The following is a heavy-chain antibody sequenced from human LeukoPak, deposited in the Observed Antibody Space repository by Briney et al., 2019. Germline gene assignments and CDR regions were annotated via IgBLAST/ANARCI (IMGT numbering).Heavy chain of an antibody. D-gene: IGHD3-3*01. J-gene: IGHJ4*02. CDR2: IYYSGST. CDR3: ARVGRITIFGVVRTWFDY. CDR1: GASISGSSYY. V-gene: IGHV4-39*07. Sequence: SETLSLTCAVSGASISGSSYYWGWIRQPPGKGLEWIGSIYYSGSTYYNSSLKSRVTISVDTSKNQFSLKLSSVTAADTAVYYCARVGRITIFGVVRTWFDYWGQGTLVTVSS.